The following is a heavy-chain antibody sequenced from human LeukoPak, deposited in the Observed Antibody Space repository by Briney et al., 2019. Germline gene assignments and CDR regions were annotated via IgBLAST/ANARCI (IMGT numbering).Heavy chain of an antibody. CDR2: MNSNTGNT. CDR1: GFTLTNFD. Sequence: GASVKVSCKASGFTLTNFDINWVRQATGQGLEWMGWMNSNTGNTGYAQEFQGRVTMTRDTSIGTAYMELTNLRSEGTAVYYCARGRRGSSGPWSWYLDLWGRGTLVTASS. V-gene: IGHV1-8*01. J-gene: IGHJ2*01. CDR3: ARGRRGSSGPWSWYLDL. D-gene: IGHD3-22*01.